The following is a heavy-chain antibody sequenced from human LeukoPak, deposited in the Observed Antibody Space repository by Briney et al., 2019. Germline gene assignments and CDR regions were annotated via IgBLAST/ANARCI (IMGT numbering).Heavy chain of an antibody. V-gene: IGHV4-4*07. CDR3: AREWLWSPRPNYYYYMDV. J-gene: IGHJ6*03. CDR2: VYASGSS. CDR1: GASISSHY. D-gene: IGHD5-18*01. Sequence: SETLSLTCSVSGASISSHYWSWIRQPAGKGLEWIGRVYASGSSNYNPSLKSRVTISVDKSKNPLSLELNSVTAADAAVYYCAREWLWSPRPNYYYYMDVWGKGTTVTVSS.